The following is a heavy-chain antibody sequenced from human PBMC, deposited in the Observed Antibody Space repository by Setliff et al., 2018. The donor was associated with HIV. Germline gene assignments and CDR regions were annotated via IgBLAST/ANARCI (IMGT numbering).Heavy chain of an antibody. CDR3: ARESFGVRVVRNGFDI. CDR1: GYTFTSYY. CDR2: INPSVGST. V-gene: IGHV1-46*01. Sequence: ASVKVSCKASGYTFTSYYMHWVRQAPVQGLEWMGIINPSVGSTSYAQKFQGRVTMTRDASTSTAYMELSSLRSEDTAVYYCARESFGVRVVRNGFDIWGQGTMVTVSS. D-gene: IGHD3-10*01. J-gene: IGHJ3*02.